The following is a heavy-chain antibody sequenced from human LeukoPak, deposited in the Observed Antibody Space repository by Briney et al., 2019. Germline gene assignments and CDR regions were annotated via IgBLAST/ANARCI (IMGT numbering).Heavy chain of an antibody. V-gene: IGHV3-48*01. Sequence: GGSLRLSCAASGFTFSSYSMNWVRQAPGKGLEWVSYISSSGSTIYYADSVKGRFTISRDNAKNSLYLQMNSLRAEDTAVYYCARDLRWELPNAFDIWGQGTMVTVSS. CDR3: ARDLRWELPNAFDI. D-gene: IGHD1-26*01. CDR2: ISSSGSTI. CDR1: GFTFSSYS. J-gene: IGHJ3*02.